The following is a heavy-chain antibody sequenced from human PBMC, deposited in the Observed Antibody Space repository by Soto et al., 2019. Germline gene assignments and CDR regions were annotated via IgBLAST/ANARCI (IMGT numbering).Heavy chain of an antibody. CDR2: ISPKSGGT. V-gene: IGHV1-2*02. J-gene: IGHJ4*02. CDR1: GYIFTDYY. D-gene: IGHD3-9*01. Sequence: QVQLVQSGAEVKKPGASVKVSCEASGYIFTDYYMHWVRQAPGQGFEWMGRISPKSGGTNYAQKFQGRVTMTWDTSLNTAYMELSSLTSEDTAVYYCARPPGYISDWYYFDLWGQGTLITVSS. CDR3: ARPPGYISDWYYFDL.